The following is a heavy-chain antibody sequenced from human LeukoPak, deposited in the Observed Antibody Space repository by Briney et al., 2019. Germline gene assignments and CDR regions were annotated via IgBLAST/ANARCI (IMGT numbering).Heavy chain of an antibody. J-gene: IGHJ4*02. Sequence: PGGSLRLSCAASGFTFRSYGMHWVRQAPRKGLEWGAVVWYDGSTKYYAHSVKGRFTISRDNSKNTLYLQMNSLTAADTAVYYCAGVLWSNYFFDYWGQGTLVTVSS. CDR3: AGVLWSNYFFDY. CDR2: VWYDGSTK. D-gene: IGHD3-3*01. CDR1: GFTFRSYG. V-gene: IGHV3-33*01.